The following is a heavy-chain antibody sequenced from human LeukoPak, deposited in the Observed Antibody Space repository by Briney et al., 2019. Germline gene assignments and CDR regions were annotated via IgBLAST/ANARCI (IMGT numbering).Heavy chain of an antibody. V-gene: IGHV1-2*02. Sequence: ASVKVSCKASGYTFTGYYMHWVRQAPGQGLEWMGWINPNSGGTIYAQKFQGRVTMTRDTSISTAYMELSRLRSDDTAVYYCAGSGYDTNQPDYWGQGTLVTVSS. CDR3: AGSGYDTNQPDY. D-gene: IGHD5-12*01. J-gene: IGHJ4*02. CDR2: INPNSGGT. CDR1: GYTFTGYY.